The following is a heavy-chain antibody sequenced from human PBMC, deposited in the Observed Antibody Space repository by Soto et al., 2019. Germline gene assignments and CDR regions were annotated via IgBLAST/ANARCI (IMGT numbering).Heavy chain of an antibody. Sequence: PSDTLYLTCAVYGGSFSGYYWSWIRQPPGKGLEWIGEINHRGSTNYTPSLKSRVTISVATFKNQFSLKLSSVAAAVTAVHYCAKNRLELSSFYRYYAMDVSGQGTTFTVS. CDR2: INHRGST. CDR1: GGSFSGYY. CDR3: AKNRLELSSFYRYYAMDV. D-gene: IGHD3-3*02. V-gene: IGHV4-34*01. J-gene: IGHJ6*02.